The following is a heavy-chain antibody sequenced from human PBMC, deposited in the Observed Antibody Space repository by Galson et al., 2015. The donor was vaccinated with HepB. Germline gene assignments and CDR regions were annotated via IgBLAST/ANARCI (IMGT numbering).Heavy chain of an antibody. D-gene: IGHD4-17*01. CDR3: ARVADSDYGDHAHFDY. Sequence: SLRLSCAVSGLTVSSNHMSWVRQAPGKGLEWVSGIYSGGSTYYADSVKGRFTFSRDSAKNSLYLQMNSLRAEDTAVYFCARVADSDYGDHAHFDYWGQGILVTVSS. CDR2: IYSGGST. V-gene: IGHV3-66*01. J-gene: IGHJ4*02. CDR1: GLTVSSNH.